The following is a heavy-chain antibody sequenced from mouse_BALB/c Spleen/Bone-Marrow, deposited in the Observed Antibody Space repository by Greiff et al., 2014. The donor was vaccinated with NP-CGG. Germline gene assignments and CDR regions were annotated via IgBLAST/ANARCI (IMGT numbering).Heavy chain of an antibody. CDR2: IDPANGNT. CDR1: GFNIKDTY. Sequence: VQLKQSGAELVKPGASVKLSCTASGFNIKDTYIHWVKQRPEQGLEWIGRIDPANGNTKYDPKFQGKATITTATSSNTAYLQLSSLTSEDSAVYYCAQGYDWAMDYWGQGTSVTVSS. CDR3: AQGYDWAMDY. D-gene: IGHD2-14*01. J-gene: IGHJ4*01. V-gene: IGHV14-3*02.